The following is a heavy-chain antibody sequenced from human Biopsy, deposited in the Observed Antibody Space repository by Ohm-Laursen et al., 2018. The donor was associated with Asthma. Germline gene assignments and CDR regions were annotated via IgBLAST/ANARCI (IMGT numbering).Heavy chain of an antibody. CDR1: GATFSNFA. V-gene: IGHV1-69*13. CDR3: ARCQVGYSSGWSLLLKKIYYSGMDV. J-gene: IGHJ6*02. Sequence: SVKVSCNAPGATFSNFAISWVRQALGQGLEWLGGIMTVFGTTNYAQKFQGRVTITADESTSTAYMEVTSLRSEDTAIYYCARCQVGYSSGWSLLLKKIYYSGMDVWGQGTAVTVSS. CDR2: IMTVFGTT. D-gene: IGHD6-19*01.